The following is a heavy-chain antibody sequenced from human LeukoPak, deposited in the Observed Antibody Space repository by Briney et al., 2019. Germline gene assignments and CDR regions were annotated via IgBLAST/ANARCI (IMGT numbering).Heavy chain of an antibody. Sequence: PSETLSLTCTVSGGSISSNSYYWGWIRLPPGKGLEWIGSIYYSGSTYYNPSLKSRVTISVDTSKNQFSLKLNSVTAADTAMYYCASNRYSGSYLTYYFDYWGQGTLVTVSS. CDR2: IYYSGST. D-gene: IGHD1-26*01. CDR3: ASNRYSGSYLTYYFDY. J-gene: IGHJ4*02. CDR1: GGSISSNSYY. V-gene: IGHV4-39*01.